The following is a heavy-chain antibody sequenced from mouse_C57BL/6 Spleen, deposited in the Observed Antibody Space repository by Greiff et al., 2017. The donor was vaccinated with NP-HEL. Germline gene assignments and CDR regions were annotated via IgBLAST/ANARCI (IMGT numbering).Heavy chain of an antibody. V-gene: IGHV1-52*01. D-gene: IGHD3-2*02. CDR1: GYAFSSSW. CDR3: ATQSGYAMDY. J-gene: IGHJ4*01. CDR2: IDPSDRET. Sequence: VQLQQPGPELVRPGASVKLSCKASGYAFSSSWMNWVKQRPRQGLEWIGHIDPSDRETHYNRKFKDKATLTADKSSSTAYMQLSSLTAVDSAVYYWATQSGYAMDYWGQGTSVTVSS.